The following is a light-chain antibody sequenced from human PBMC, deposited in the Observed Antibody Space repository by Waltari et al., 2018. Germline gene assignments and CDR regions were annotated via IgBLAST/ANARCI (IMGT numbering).Light chain of an antibody. CDR2: EDI. V-gene: IGLV3-10*01. CDR3: YSTDFSGHDRV. CDR1: ALPKQY. J-gene: IGLJ3*02. Sequence: SYELTQPPSVSVSPGQTARITCSADALPKQYAYWYQQKSGQAPVLVIYEDIKRPTGIPERFSGSSSGTTATLTISGAHVDDEADYYCYSTDFSGHDRVFGGGTKLTIL.